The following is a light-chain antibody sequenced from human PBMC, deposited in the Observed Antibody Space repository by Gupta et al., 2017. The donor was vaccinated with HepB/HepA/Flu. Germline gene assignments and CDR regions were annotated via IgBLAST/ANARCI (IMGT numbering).Light chain of an antibody. Sequence: QSALTQPASVSGSPGQSITIPCTGTSSDIGAYNYVSWYQQHPGEAPRVIISDVSNRPSGISSRFSGSKSGNTASLTISGLQAEDEAEYYCSSYTTRSTRVFGSGTTVTVL. CDR1: SSDIGAYNY. V-gene: IGLV2-14*01. CDR2: DVS. CDR3: SSYTTRSTRV. J-gene: IGLJ1*01.